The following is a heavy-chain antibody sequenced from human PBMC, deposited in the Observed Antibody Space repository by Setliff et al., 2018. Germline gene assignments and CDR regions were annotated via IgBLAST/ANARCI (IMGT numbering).Heavy chain of an antibody. J-gene: IGHJ6*03. V-gene: IGHV4-4*08. CDR3: ARGPPGYYYYMNV. CDR2: IYTSGST. Sequence: SETLSLTCTVSGGSISSYYWSWIRQPPWKGLEWIGYIYTSGSTNYNPSLKSRVTISLDTSKNQFSLKLTSVTEADTAVYYCARGPPGYYYYMNVWGQGTTVTVSS. CDR1: GGSISSYY.